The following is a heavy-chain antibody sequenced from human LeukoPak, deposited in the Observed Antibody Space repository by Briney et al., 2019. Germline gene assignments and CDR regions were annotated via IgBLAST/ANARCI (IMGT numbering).Heavy chain of an antibody. CDR2: INHSGST. J-gene: IGHJ3*02. D-gene: IGHD4-23*01. V-gene: IGHV4-34*01. CDR1: GGSFSGYY. Sequence: SETLSLTCAVYGGSFSGYYWSWIRQPPGKGLEWIGEINHSGSTHYNPSLKSRVTISVDTSKNQFSLKLSSVTAADTAVYYCARATVVTPCAFDIWGQGTMVTVSS. CDR3: ARATVVTPCAFDI.